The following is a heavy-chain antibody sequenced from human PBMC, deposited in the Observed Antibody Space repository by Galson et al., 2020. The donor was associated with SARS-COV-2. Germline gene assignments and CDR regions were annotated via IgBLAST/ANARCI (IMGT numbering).Heavy chain of an antibody. V-gene: IGHV3-48*02. Sequence: GGSLRLSCAASGFTFSSYSMNWVRQAPGKGLEWVSYISSSSSTIYYADSVKGRFTISRDNAKNSLYLQMNSLRDEDTAVYYCARDREPYSSGWYSRDDAFDIWGQGTMVTVSS. CDR2: ISSSSSTI. CDR1: GFTFSSYS. J-gene: IGHJ3*02. CDR3: ARDREPYSSGWYSRDDAFDI. D-gene: IGHD6-19*01.